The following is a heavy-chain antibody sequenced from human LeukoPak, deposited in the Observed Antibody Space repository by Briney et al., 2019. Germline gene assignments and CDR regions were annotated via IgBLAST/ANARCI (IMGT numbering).Heavy chain of an antibody. CDR3: ARYYIEGRCFDY. CDR2: TNPNSGGT. J-gene: IGHJ4*02. V-gene: IGHV1-2*02. CDR1: GYTFTGYY. Sequence: GASVKVSCKASGYTFTGYYIHWVRQAPGQGLEWMGWTNPNSGGTNYAQKFQGRVTMTRDTSIRTAYMELSRLRSDDTAMYYCARYYIEGRCFDYWGQGTLVTVSS. D-gene: IGHD3-10*01.